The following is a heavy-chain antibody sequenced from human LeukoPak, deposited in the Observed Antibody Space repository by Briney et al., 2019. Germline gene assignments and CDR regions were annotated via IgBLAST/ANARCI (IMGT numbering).Heavy chain of an antibody. CDR2: IYYSGNT. CDR3: ASIQGYDFDY. Sequence: SETLSLTCTVSGGSVSSDSYYWSWIRQPPGKGLEWIGYIYYSGNTNYNPSLKSRVTISVDTSKNQFSLKLSSVTAADTAVYYCASIQGYDFDYWGQGTLVTVSS. V-gene: IGHV4-61*01. D-gene: IGHD3-16*01. J-gene: IGHJ4*02. CDR1: GGSVSSDSYY.